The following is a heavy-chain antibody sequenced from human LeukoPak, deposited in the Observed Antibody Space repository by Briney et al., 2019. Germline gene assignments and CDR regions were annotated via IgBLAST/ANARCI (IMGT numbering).Heavy chain of an antibody. CDR3: ASYLSCWSDLGY. D-gene: IGHD3-3*01. Sequence: GGSLRLSCAASGFTFSDYWMTWVRQAPGKGLEWVANIKPDGSEKYYVDSVKGRFTISRDNAKNSLYLQMNSLRGEDTAVYYCASYLSCWSDLGYWVQGTLVTVSS. J-gene: IGHJ4*02. V-gene: IGHV3-7*01. CDR2: IKPDGSEK. CDR1: GFTFSDYW.